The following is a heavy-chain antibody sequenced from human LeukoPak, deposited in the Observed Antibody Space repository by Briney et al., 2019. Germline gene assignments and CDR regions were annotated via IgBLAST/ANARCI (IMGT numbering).Heavy chain of an antibody. CDR1: GFTFSSYA. V-gene: IGHV3-23*01. CDR3: TNSAYSSSWFPDDAFDI. CDR2: ISGSGGST. J-gene: IGHJ3*02. Sequence: GGSLRLSRAASGFTFSSYAMSWVRQAPGKGLEWVSAISGSGGSTYYADSVKGRFTISRDNSKNTLYLQMNSLRAEDTAVYYCTNSAYSSSWFPDDAFDIWGQGTMVTVSS. D-gene: IGHD6-13*01.